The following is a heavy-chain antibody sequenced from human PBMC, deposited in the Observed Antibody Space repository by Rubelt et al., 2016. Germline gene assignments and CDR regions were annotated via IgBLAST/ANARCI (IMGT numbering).Heavy chain of an antibody. Sequence: QMQLQQWGAGLLKPSKALSLTCVVYGGSFSGYYWSWIRQPPGRGLEWIGEINHGGSTTYNPSLKSRVTISVDASQNQFSLKLSAVTSEYTAVDYGARGQPSRRHMDVWGKGTTVTVSS. CDR3: ARGQPSRRHMDV. V-gene: IGHV4-34*01. CDR2: INHGGST. CDR1: GGSFSGYY. J-gene: IGHJ6*03.